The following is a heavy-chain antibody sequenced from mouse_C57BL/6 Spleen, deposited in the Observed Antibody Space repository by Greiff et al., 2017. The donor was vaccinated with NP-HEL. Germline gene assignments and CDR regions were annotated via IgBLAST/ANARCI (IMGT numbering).Heavy chain of an antibody. V-gene: IGHV5-2*01. CDR2: INSDGGST. D-gene: IGHD4-1*02. J-gene: IGHJ1*03. CDR3: ARAPTGYWYFDV. Sequence: DVHLVESGGGLVQPGESLKLSCESNEYEFPSHDMSWVRKTPEKRLELVAAINSDGGSTYYPDTMERRFIISRDNTKKNLYLQMSSLRSEDTALYYCARAPTGYWYFDVWGTGTTVTVSS. CDR1: EYEFPSHD.